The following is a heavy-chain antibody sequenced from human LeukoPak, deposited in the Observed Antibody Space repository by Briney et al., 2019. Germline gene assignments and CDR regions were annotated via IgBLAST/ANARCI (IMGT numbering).Heavy chain of an antibody. CDR2: ISSNGGST. V-gene: IGHV3-64D*09. Sequence: ASVKVSCKASGGTFSSYAMHWVRQAPGKGLEYVSSISSNGGSTYYADSVKGRFTISRDNSNNTLYLQMSSLRSEDTAVYYCVKSREGWSYFDYWGQGTLVTVSS. CDR3: VKSREGWSYFDY. D-gene: IGHD6-19*01. CDR1: GGTFSSYA. J-gene: IGHJ4*02.